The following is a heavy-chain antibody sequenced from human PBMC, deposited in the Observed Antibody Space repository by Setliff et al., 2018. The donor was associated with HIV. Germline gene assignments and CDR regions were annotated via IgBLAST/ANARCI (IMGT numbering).Heavy chain of an antibody. J-gene: IGHJ4*02. D-gene: IGHD2-21*02. CDR2: IHASGKT. Sequence: SSETLSLTCTVSGGSISGYHWNWIRQPPGKGLEWIGYIHASGKTNYNPSLKSRVTISLDTSKMQFSLHLTSVTAADTAVYYCATLDPSGGNFLAYWGQGTLVTVSS. CDR1: GGSISGYH. CDR3: ATLDPSGGNFLAY. V-gene: IGHV4-4*09.